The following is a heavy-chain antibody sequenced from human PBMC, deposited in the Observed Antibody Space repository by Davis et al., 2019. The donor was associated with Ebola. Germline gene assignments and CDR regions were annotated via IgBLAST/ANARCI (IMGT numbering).Heavy chain of an antibody. CDR2: ISYDGLNT. J-gene: IGHJ4*02. D-gene: IGHD1-1*01. Sequence: PGGSLRLSCAASGFTFSRHAIHWVRQAPTKGLEWVAVISYDGLNTYYADSVKGRFIISRDNSKNTVYLQMNSLRVEDTAMYYCGRGGLEPVDFWGQGTLVTVSS. CDR3: GRGGLEPVDF. V-gene: IGHV3-30-3*01. CDR1: GFTFSRHA.